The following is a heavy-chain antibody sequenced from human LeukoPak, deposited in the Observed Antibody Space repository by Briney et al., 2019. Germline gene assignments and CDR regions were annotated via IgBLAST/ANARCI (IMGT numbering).Heavy chain of an antibody. D-gene: IGHD2-8*02. J-gene: IGHJ4*02. CDR1: GGSISSYY. CDR2: IYYSGST. V-gene: IGHV4-39*01. Sequence: SETLSLTCTVSGGSISSYYWGWIRQPPGKGLEWIGSIYYSGSTYYNPSLKSRVTISVDTSKNQFSLKLSSVTAADTAVYYCARLDPGRYFDYWGQGTLVTVSS. CDR3: ARLDPGRYFDY.